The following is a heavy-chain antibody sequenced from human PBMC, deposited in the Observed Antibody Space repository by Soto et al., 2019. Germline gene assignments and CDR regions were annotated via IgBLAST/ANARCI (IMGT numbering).Heavy chain of an antibody. CDR3: ARDQSTVTTYYYGMDV. J-gene: IGHJ6*02. V-gene: IGHV4-31*03. CDR1: GGSISSGGYY. D-gene: IGHD4-4*01. CDR2: TYYSGST. Sequence: SETLSLTCTVSGGSISSGGYYWSWIRQHPGKGLEWIGYTYYSGSTYYNPSLKSRVTISVDTSKNQFSLKLSSVTAADTAVYYCARDQSTVTTYYYGMDVWGQGTTVTVSS.